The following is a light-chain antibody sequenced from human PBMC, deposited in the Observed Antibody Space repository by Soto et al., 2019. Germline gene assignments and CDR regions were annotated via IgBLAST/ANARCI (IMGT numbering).Light chain of an antibody. CDR1: QSINTW. Sequence: DIQMTQSPSTLSASVGDRVTITCRASQSINTWLAWYQLKPGRAPKLLIYKASTLESGVPSRFSGSGSGTEFTLTISSLQPDDFATYYCQQYQTYSQFGQGTKVEI. CDR2: KAS. CDR3: QQYQTYSQ. J-gene: IGKJ1*01. V-gene: IGKV1-5*03.